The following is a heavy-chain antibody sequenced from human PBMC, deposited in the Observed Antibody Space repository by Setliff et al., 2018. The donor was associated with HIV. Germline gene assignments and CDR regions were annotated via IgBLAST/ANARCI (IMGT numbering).Heavy chain of an antibody. CDR1: GYNFDSFA. V-gene: IGHV1-18*01. J-gene: IGHJ4*02. CDR3: ARSGPQTTWYFDRSGYSHNY. Sequence: SVKVSCKASGYNFDSFAVIWVRQAPGQGLEWMGWISAYNGHTNYAQKLQGRVTMTTDTSTSTAYMDLRSLRSDDTAVYYCARSGPQTTWYFDRSGYSHNYWGQGTLVTVSS. D-gene: IGHD3-22*01. CDR2: ISAYNGHT.